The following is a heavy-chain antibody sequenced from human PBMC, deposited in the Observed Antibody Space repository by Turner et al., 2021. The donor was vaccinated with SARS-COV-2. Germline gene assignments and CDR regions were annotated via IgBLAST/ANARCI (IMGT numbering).Heavy chain of an antibody. D-gene: IGHD1-26*01. CDR2: ISYDGSGT. CDR1: GITFTDSN. V-gene: IGHV3-30-3*01. J-gene: IGHJ4*02. Sequence: QVQLVESGGDVFQPGRPLSLSCVVSGITFTDSNFHWVRQAPGKGLEWMAVISYDGSGTYYADSVKGRFTVSRDNSKNMVYFQMDSLRAEDTAVYYCVTGSYFRELAYWGQGTLVTVSS. CDR3: VTGSYFRELAY.